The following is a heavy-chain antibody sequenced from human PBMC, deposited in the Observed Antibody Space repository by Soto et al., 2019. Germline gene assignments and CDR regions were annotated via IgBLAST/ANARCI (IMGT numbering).Heavy chain of an antibody. D-gene: IGHD4-17*01. V-gene: IGHV5-51*01. CDR1: GFLFNNYW. CDR2: IHPSDSYT. J-gene: IGHJ3*02. Sequence: GESLKISCKGSGFLFNNYWIAWVCQMPGKGLEWIGIIHPSDSYTNYSPSFQGQVTISADKSISTAYLQWNNLKASDTAMYYCASINEYGKTRAFDIWGQGTMVTVSS. CDR3: ASINEYGKTRAFDI.